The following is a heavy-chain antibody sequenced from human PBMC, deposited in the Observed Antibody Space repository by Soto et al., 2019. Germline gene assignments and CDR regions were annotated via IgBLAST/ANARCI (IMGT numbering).Heavy chain of an antibody. CDR1: GFTLSDHY. J-gene: IGHJ4*02. CDR2: TKNKANRYTT. D-gene: IGHD1-26*01. CDR3: ARWVSGSPDN. Sequence: EVQLVESGGGLVQPGGSLRLSCAASGFTLSDHYMDWVRQAPGKGLEWVGRTKNKANRYTTEYAASVNGRFTISRDDSKNSLYLQMNIRKTEDTAVYYCARWVSGSPDNWGQGTLVTVSS. V-gene: IGHV3-72*01.